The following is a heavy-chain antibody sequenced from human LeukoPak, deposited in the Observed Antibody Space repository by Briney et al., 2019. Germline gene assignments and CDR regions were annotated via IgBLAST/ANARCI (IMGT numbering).Heavy chain of an antibody. CDR2: ISRNSGSI. CDR1: GFTFDDYA. CDR3: AKDIVGYSSSFDY. J-gene: IGHJ4*02. V-gene: IGHV3-9*01. Sequence: GGSLRLSCAASGFTFDDYAMHWVRQAPGKGLEWVSGISRNSGSIGYADSVKGRFTISRDNAKNSLYLQMNSLRAEDTALYYCAKDIVGYSSSFDYWGQGTLVTVSS. D-gene: IGHD6-13*01.